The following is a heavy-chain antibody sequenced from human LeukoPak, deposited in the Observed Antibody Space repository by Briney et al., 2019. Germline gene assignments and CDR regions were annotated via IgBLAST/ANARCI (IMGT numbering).Heavy chain of an antibody. CDR2: INHSGST. CDR3: ARGRRGRGYSYENWYFDL. Sequence: KAAETLSLTCAVYGASFSGYYWSWIRQPPGKGLEWIGDINHSGSTNYNPSLKSRVTISVDTSKNQFSLKLSSVTAADTAVYYCARGRRGRGYSYENWYFDLWGRGTLVTVSS. V-gene: IGHV4-34*01. D-gene: IGHD5-18*01. CDR1: GASFSGYY. J-gene: IGHJ2*01.